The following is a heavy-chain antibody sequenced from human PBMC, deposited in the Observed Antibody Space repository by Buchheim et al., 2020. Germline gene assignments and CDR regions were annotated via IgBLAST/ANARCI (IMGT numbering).Heavy chain of an antibody. CDR2: VSWNSGVI. Sequence: EVQLVESGGALVQPGRSLRLSCAASGFSFGDYAIHWVRQAPGKGLEWVSGVSWNSGVIEYADSVRGRFTVSRDNDQHSLYLEMDRLRPEDTALYYCAKALYGDYGGGFDSWGQGT. J-gene: IGHJ4*02. CDR1: GFSFGDYA. D-gene: IGHD4-17*01. V-gene: IGHV3-9*01. CDR3: AKALYGDYGGGFDS.